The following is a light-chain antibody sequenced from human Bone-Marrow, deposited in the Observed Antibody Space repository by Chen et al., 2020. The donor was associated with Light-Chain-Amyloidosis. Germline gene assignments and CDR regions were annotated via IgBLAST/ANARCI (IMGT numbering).Light chain of an antibody. CDR1: NIGSTS. V-gene: IGLV3-21*02. CDR2: DYS. Sequence: SSVLTQPSSVSVAPGPQAPLPCGGNNIGSTSVHWYQQTPGQAPLLVVYDYSDRTSGVPERLSGSNSGNTATLTIRRVEAGDEAYYYCPVWDRSSDRPVFGGGTKLTVL. J-gene: IGLJ3*02. CDR3: PVWDRSSDRPV.